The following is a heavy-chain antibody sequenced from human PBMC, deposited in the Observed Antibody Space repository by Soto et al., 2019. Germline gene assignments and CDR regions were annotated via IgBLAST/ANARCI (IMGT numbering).Heavy chain of an antibody. J-gene: IGHJ4*02. CDR1: GYVYISYG. CDR3: AREGEGIPAHRY. D-gene: IGHD3-16*01. CDR2: ISAYTGKA. V-gene: IGHV1-18*04. Sequence: QVQLVQSGPEVKKPGASVKVSCKTSGYVYISYGISWVRQAPGHGLEWVGWISAYTGKADYAQKFQGRVTMTTETSTSTAFLELRSLRSDDTAVYYCAREGEGIPAHRYWGQGTLVIVSS.